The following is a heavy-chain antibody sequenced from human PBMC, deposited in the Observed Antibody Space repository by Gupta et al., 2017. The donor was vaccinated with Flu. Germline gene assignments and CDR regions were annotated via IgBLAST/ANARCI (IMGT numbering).Heavy chain of an antibody. CDR1: GVTFREYG. CDR2: ISYDGRNE. J-gene: IGHJ5*01. D-gene: IGHD3-22*01. Sequence: QVELVESGGGAVQSGRSLRLSCVVSGVTFREYGFHWVRQSPGKGLEWVAVISYDGRNEYYGESVKGRFTVSRDNSKNTLYLQLNSLRPEDTAVYYCAKDREALYYQLSGYSRNWLDSWGQGTLVTVSS. CDR3: AKDREALYYQLSGYSRNWLDS. V-gene: IGHV3-30*18.